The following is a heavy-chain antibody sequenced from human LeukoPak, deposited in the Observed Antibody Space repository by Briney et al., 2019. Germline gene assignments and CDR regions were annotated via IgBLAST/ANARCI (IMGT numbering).Heavy chain of an antibody. CDR3: AKDSGYYGSGSYFSGGY. V-gene: IGHV3-23*01. J-gene: IGHJ4*02. Sequence: GGSLRLSCAASGFTFSSYAMSWVRQAPGMGLEWVSAISGSGGSTYYADSVKGRFTISRDNSKNTLYLRMNSLRAEDTAVYYCAKDSGYYGSGSYFSGGYWGQGTLVTVSS. CDR1: GFTFSSYA. D-gene: IGHD3-10*01. CDR2: ISGSGGST.